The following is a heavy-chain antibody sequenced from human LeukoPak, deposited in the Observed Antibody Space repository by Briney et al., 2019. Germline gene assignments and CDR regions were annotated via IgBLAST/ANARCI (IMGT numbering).Heavy chain of an antibody. CDR1: GGSISSSSYY. V-gene: IGHV4-39*07. CDR2: IYYSGST. CDR3: ARTGYHGRRGYFQH. J-gene: IGHJ1*01. Sequence: SETLSLTCTVSGGSISSSSYYWGWIRQPPGKGLEWIGSIYYSGSTYYNPSLKSRVTISVDTSKNQFSPKLSSVTAADTAVYYCARTGYHGRRGYFQHWGQGTLVTVSS. D-gene: IGHD5-12*01.